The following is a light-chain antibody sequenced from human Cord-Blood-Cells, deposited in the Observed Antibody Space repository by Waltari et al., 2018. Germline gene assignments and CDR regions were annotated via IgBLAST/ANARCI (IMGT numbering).Light chain of an antibody. V-gene: IGLV2-23*03. Sequence: QSGLTQPASASGSPGQRVNMPCTGTSRDVGSYNLACWYQQHPGKAPKLMIYEGSKRPSGVANRFSGSKSGNTASLTISGLQAEDEADYYCCSYAGSSTFVVFGGGTKLTVL. J-gene: IGLJ2*01. CDR3: CSYAGSSTFVV. CDR1: SRDVGSYNL. CDR2: EGS.